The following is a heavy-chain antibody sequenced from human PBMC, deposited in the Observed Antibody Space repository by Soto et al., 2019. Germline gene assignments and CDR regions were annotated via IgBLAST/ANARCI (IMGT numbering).Heavy chain of an antibody. V-gene: IGHV3-23*05. J-gene: IGHJ4*02. Sequence: EVQLLESGGGLVQPGGSLRLSCAASGVTFSTYAMSWVRQAPGKGLEWVSTIDNSGGITYYADSVKGRFTISRDNSKNTLYLQMNSLRSEDTAVYYCAKGGYNYSFLFGCWGQGPLVTVSS. D-gene: IGHD5-18*01. CDR1: GVTFSTYA. CDR3: AKGGYNYSFLFGC. CDR2: IDNSGGIT.